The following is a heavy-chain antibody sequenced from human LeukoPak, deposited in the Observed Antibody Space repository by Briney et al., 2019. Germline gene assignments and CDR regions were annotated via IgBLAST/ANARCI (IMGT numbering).Heavy chain of an antibody. CDR1: GFTSTPSE. J-gene: IGHJ1*01. CDR2: ISHTGSLT. D-gene: IGHD2-15*01. CDR3: SSYCIEGTCYGYFHH. V-gene: IGHV3-48*03. Sequence: PGGSLRLSCAASGFTSTPSELNWVGQAPGKGLEWISYISHTGSLTYYADSVKGRFTISRDNAKNFLYLQMNSLRVEDTGIYYCSSYCIEGTCYGYFHHWGQGTLVSVSS.